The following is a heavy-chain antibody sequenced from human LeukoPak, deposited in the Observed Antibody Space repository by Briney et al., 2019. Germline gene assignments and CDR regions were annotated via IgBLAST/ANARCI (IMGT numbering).Heavy chain of an antibody. J-gene: IGHJ4*02. CDR2: IKRKTDGGTT. CDR3: TATLGY. V-gene: IGHV3-15*01. CDR1: GFTFSDYS. Sequence: GGSLRLSCAASGFTFSDYSMNWVRQAPGKGLEWVGRIKRKTDGGTTDYAAPVKGRFTISRDDSENTLSLQMNSLKTEDTAVYYCTATLGYWGQGTLVTVSS.